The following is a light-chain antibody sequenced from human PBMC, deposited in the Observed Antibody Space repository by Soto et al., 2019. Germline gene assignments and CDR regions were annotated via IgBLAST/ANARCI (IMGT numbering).Light chain of an antibody. V-gene: IGKV3-15*01. CDR1: QSVSGN. CDR3: QQYNNWPFS. Sequence: EIVMTQSPATLSVSPGEIATLSCRASQSVSGNFAWYQLRRGKPPRLLIYDISNRATGVPARFSGSGSGTEFTLTISGLQSEDFAPYFCQQYNNWPFSFGPGTRLKIK. J-gene: IGKJ5*01. CDR2: DIS.